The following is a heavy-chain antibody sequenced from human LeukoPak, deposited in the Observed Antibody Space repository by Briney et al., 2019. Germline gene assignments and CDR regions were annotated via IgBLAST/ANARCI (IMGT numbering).Heavy chain of an antibody. D-gene: IGHD2-2*01. Sequence: PSETLSLTCTVSGGSISSSSYFWGWIRQTLAPGKGLEWIGNICYSGNTYYNPSLKSRVTMSVDTSKNQVSLKLISVTAADTAVYYCAKLSAFGGSCSCTSCHAAPDYWGQGTLVTVSS. CDR1: GGSISSSSYF. CDR2: ICYSGNT. V-gene: IGHV4-39*01. J-gene: IGHJ4*02. CDR3: AKLSAFGGSCSCTSCHAAPDY.